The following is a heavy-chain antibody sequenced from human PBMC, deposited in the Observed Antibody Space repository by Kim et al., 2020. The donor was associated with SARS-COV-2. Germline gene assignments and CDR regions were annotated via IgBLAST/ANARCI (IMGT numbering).Heavy chain of an antibody. Sequence: TYYHPSPKSRVTISVDTSRNQFSLKLASVTAADPAVYYCARRTEAGGYFDFWGQGSPVTVAS. CDR2: T. V-gene: IGHV4-39*01. CDR3: ARRTEAGGYFDF. D-gene: IGHD3-16*01. J-gene: IGHJ4*02.